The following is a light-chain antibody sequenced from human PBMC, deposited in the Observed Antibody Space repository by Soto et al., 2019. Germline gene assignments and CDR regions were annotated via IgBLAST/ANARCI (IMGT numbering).Light chain of an antibody. CDR1: QSVGSY. Sequence: EIVLTQSPATLSLSPGERATLSCRASQSVGSYLAWYQHKPGQAPRLLIFDASNRATGIPARFSGSGSGTDFTLTISSLEPEDFAVYYCQQRSGWPPMYTFSLGTKLEIK. V-gene: IGKV3-11*01. CDR3: QQRSGWPPMYT. CDR2: DAS. J-gene: IGKJ2*01.